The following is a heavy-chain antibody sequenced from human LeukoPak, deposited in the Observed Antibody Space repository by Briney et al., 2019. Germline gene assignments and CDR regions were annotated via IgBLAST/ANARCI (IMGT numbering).Heavy chain of an antibody. V-gene: IGHV3-23*01. Sequence: PGASLRLSCAASGFIFRNYAMSWVRQAPGKGREWVSAITGSGDTTYYADSVKGRFTISRDNSKNTLYVEVNTLRAEDTAVYYCAKWGDYDILTGYYVSDFWGQGTLVTVSS. CDR2: ITGSGDTT. J-gene: IGHJ4*02. CDR1: GFIFRNYA. D-gene: IGHD3-9*01. CDR3: AKWGDYDILTGYYVSDF.